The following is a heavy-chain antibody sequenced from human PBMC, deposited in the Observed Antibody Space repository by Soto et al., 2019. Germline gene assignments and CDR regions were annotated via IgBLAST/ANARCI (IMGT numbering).Heavy chain of an antibody. CDR3: ARGVLVVVVAASVNSWFDP. CDR1: GDSVSSNSAA. J-gene: IGHJ5*02. CDR2: TYYRSKWYN. V-gene: IGHV6-1*01. D-gene: IGHD2-15*01. Sequence: PSQTLSLTCAISGDSVSSNSAAWSWIRQSPSRGLEWLGRTYYRSKWYNDYAVSVKSRITINPDTSKNQFSLQLNSVTPEDTAVYYCARGVLVVVVAASVNSWFDPWGQATLVTVSS.